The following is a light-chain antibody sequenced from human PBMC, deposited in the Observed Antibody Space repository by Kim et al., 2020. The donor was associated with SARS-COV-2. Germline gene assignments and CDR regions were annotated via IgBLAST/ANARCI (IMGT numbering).Light chain of an antibody. Sequence: DIQMTQSPSSLSASIGDSVTITCRASQSISRYLNWYQHKPGKAPKLLIYSASSLHTGVPSRFSGSGSGTDFTLTISSLQPEDFGTYYCQQSDSIPYTFGQGTKVDIK. CDR3: QQSDSIPYT. CDR2: SAS. V-gene: IGKV1-39*01. J-gene: IGKJ2*01. CDR1: QSISRY.